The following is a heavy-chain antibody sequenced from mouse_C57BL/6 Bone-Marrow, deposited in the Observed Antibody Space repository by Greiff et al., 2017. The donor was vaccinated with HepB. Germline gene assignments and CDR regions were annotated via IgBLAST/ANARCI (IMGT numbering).Heavy chain of an antibody. CDR1: GYTFTDYY. J-gene: IGHJ3*01. Sequence: QVQLQQSGAELVRPGASVKLSCKASGYTFTDYYINWVKQRPGQGLEWIARIYPGSGNTYYNEKFKGKATLTAEKSSSTAYMQLSSLTSEDSAVYFGAMGLDGYYETYWGQGTLVTVSA. CDR3: AMGLDGYYETY. CDR2: IYPGSGNT. V-gene: IGHV1-76*01. D-gene: IGHD2-3*01.